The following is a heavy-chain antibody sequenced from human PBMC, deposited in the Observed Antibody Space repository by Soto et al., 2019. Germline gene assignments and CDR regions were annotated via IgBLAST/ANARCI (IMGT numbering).Heavy chain of an antibody. CDR1: GFTFGSCG. Sequence: EVQLLESGGDLVQPGGSLRLSCVASGFTFGSCGMNWVRQAPGKGLEWVAGVSPHGANTYYADSVRGRFIISRDDSRNTVSLDMNSLRGDDSAVYYCATEGAKTTWNFDYWGQGTVLTVSS. V-gene: IGHV3-23*01. D-gene: IGHD1-1*01. CDR3: ATEGAKTTWNFDY. CDR2: VSPHGANT. J-gene: IGHJ4*02.